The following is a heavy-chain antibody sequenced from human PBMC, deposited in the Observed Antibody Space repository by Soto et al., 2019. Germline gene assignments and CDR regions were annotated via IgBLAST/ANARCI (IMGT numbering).Heavy chain of an antibody. CDR3: ARGPMRWFGELLNWAWFDP. J-gene: IGHJ5*02. V-gene: IGHV4-31*03. D-gene: IGHD3-10*01. CDR1: GGSISSGGYY. Sequence: SETLSLTCTVSGGSISSGGYYWSWIRQHPGKGLEWIGYIYYSGSTYYNPSLKSRVTISVDTSKNQFSLKLSSVTAADTAVYYCARGPMRWFGELLNWAWFDPWGQGTLVTVSS. CDR2: IYYSGST.